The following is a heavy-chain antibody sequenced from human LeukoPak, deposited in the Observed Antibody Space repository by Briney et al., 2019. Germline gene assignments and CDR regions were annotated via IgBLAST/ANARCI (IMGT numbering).Heavy chain of an antibody. CDR1: GFTFSSYD. CDR3: ARGLGYYDAFDI. Sequence: GGSLRLSCAASGFTFSSYDMHWVRQATGKGLEWVSAIGTAGDTYYPGSVKGRFTISRENAKNSLYLQMNSLRAGDTAVYYCARGLGYYDAFDIWGQGTMVTVSS. D-gene: IGHD3-10*01. CDR2: IGTAGDT. V-gene: IGHV3-13*01. J-gene: IGHJ3*02.